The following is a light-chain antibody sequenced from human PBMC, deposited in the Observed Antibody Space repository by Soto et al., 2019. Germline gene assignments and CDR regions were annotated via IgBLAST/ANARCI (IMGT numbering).Light chain of an antibody. J-gene: IGKJ1*01. V-gene: IGKV1-5*03. CDR3: QQYNNYWT. CDR2: KAS. CDR1: QSISSG. Sequence: DIQMTQSPSTLFASVGDRVTITCRASQSISSGLAWYQQKPGQAPKFLIYKASRLQSGVPSRFSGSGSGTEFTLTISSLQPDDFATYYCQQYNNYWTFGQGTKVEIK.